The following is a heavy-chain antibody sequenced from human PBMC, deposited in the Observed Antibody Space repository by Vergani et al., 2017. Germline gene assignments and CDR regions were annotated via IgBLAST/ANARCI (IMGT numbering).Heavy chain of an antibody. D-gene: IGHD5-24*01. J-gene: IGHJ4*02. V-gene: IGHV3-66*01. Sequence: EVQPVESGGGLVKPGGSLRLSCTTSGFTFSSAWMSWVRQAPGKGLEWVSVIYSGGSTYYADSVKGRFTISRDNSKNTLYLQMNSLRAEDTAVYYCARGRWLQYNYWGQGTLVTVSS. CDR1: GFTFSSAW. CDR2: IYSGGST. CDR3: ARGRWLQYNY.